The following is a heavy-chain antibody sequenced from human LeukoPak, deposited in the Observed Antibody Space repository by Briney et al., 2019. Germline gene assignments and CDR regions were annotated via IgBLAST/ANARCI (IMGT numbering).Heavy chain of an antibody. CDR2: IKEDGSEK. CDR1: GFTFSIYW. D-gene: IGHD3-22*01. Sequence: GGSLRLSCAASGFTFSIYWMSWVRQAPGKGLEWVANIKEDGSEKYYVDSVKGRFTISRDNAKNSLYLQVNSLRAEDTAVYYCARDRGDYYDSSGYRYWGQGTLVTVSS. J-gene: IGHJ4*02. V-gene: IGHV3-7*01. CDR3: ARDRGDYYDSSGYRY.